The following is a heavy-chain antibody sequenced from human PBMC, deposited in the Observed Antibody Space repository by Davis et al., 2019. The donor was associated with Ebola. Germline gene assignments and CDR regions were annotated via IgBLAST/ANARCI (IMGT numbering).Heavy chain of an antibody. CDR3: ARGVVAGRLIDY. D-gene: IGHD2-15*01. Sequence: SVPVSRQASVYTFPRYYMHWLRQAPGPGLEWMGWINPNSGGTNYAQKFQGWVTMTRDTSISTAYMELSRLRSDDTAVYYGARGVVAGRLIDYWGQGTLVTVSS. CDR1: VYTFPRYY. V-gene: IGHV1-2*04. J-gene: IGHJ4*02. CDR2: INPNSGGT.